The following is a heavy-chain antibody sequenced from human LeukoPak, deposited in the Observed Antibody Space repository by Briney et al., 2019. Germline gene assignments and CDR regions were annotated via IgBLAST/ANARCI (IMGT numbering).Heavy chain of an antibody. J-gene: IGHJ6*04. V-gene: IGHV3-53*01. Sequence: GGSLRLSCAASGFTVSSNYMSWARQAPGKGLEWVSVIYSGGSTYYADSVKGRFTISRDNSKNTLYLQMNSLRAEDTAVYYCVATMVRGVITGMDVWGKGTTVTVSS. CDR2: IYSGGST. CDR1: GFTVSSNY. CDR3: VATMVRGVITGMDV. D-gene: IGHD3-10*01.